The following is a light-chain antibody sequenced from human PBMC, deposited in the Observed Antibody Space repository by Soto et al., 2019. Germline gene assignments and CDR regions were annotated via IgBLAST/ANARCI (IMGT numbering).Light chain of an antibody. V-gene: IGKV3-11*01. CDR2: AAS. CDR1: QSVSNY. J-gene: IGKJ4*01. Sequence: EILLTQSPATLSLSAGERATISCRASQSVSNYLAWYQQRSGQAPRLLISAASDMASGIPARFSGSGSGTDFTLTVDNLEPDDFSAYYCQHRHAWSLTFGGGTKVEIK. CDR3: QHRHAWSLT.